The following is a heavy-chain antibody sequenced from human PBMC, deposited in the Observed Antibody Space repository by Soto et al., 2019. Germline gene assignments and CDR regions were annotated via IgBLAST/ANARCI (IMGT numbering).Heavy chain of an antibody. CDR1: GFTLSTYN. Sequence: PGGSLRLSCVVSGFTLSTYNMNWVRQAPGKGLEWVSHISGGGTRIFYADSVKGRFTISRDSTKNSLHLKMNSLRVEDTAVYYCARNDYGDYRIDMWGQGTPVTVS. J-gene: IGHJ3*02. CDR3: ARNDYGDYRIDM. V-gene: IGHV3-48*01. CDR2: ISGGGTRI. D-gene: IGHD4-17*01.